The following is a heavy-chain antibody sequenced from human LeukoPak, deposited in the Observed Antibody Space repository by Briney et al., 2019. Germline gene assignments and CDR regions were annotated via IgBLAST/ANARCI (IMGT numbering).Heavy chain of an antibody. V-gene: IGHV4-59*10. CDR1: GGSFSGYY. D-gene: IGHD3-3*01. Sequence: PSETLSLTCAVYGGSFSGYYWSWIRQPAGKGLEWIGRIYISGSTNYNPSLKSRVTMSVDTSKNQFSLKLSSVTAADTAVYYCARGLYDFWSGYYTYAFDIWGQGTMVTVSS. CDR3: ARGLYDFWSGYYTYAFDI. CDR2: IYISGST. J-gene: IGHJ3*02.